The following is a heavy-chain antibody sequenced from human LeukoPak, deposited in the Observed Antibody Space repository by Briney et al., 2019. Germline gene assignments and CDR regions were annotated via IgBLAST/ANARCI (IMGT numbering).Heavy chain of an antibody. Sequence: GRSLRLSCAASGFTFSSYAMHWVRQAPGKGLEWVAVISYDGSNKYYADSVKGRFTISRDNSKNTLYLQMNSLRAEDTAVYYCARAGKGTRRDGYQGVDFWGQGTLVPVSS. CDR1: GFTFSSYA. V-gene: IGHV3-30-3*01. J-gene: IGHJ4*02. D-gene: IGHD5-24*01. CDR3: ARAGKGTRRDGYQGVDF. CDR2: ISYDGSNK.